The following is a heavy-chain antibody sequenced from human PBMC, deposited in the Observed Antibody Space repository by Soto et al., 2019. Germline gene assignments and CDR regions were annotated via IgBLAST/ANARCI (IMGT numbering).Heavy chain of an antibody. CDR2: INHSGST. J-gene: IGHJ4*02. Sequence: QVQLQQWGAGLLKPSETLSLTCAVYGGSFSGYYWSWIRQPPGKGLEWIGEINHSGSTNYNPSLKSRVTISVDTSKNQFSLKLSSVTAADTAVYYCAEIAVAGTVNEYYFDYWGQGTLVTVSS. CDR3: AEIAVAGTVNEYYFDY. D-gene: IGHD6-19*01. CDR1: GGSFSGYY. V-gene: IGHV4-34*01.